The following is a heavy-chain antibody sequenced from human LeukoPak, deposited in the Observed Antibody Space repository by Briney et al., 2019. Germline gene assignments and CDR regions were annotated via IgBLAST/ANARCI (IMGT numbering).Heavy chain of an antibody. J-gene: IGHJ4*02. V-gene: IGHV3-11*04. CDR2: ISSSGSTI. Sequence: GGSLRLSCAASGFTFSDYYMSWIRQAPGKGLEWVSYISSSGSTIYYADSVKGRFTISRDNAKNSLYLQMNSLRAEDTAVYYCAKDLVPLVVVITIDYWGQGTLVTVSS. CDR3: AKDLVPLVVVITIDY. D-gene: IGHD3-22*01. CDR1: GFTFSDYY.